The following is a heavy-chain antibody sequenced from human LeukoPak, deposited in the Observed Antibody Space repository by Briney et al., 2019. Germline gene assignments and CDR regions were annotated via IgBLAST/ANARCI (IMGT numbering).Heavy chain of an antibody. Sequence: ASVTVSCKASGYTFTSYYMHWVRQAPGQGLERMGIINPSGGSTSYAQKFQGRVTMTRDTSASTVYMELSSLRSEDTAVYYCARVGYCSSTSACGMDVWGQGTTVTVSS. CDR1: GYTFTSYY. D-gene: IGHD2-2*01. CDR3: ARVGYCSSTSACGMDV. V-gene: IGHV1-46*01. J-gene: IGHJ6*02. CDR2: INPSGGST.